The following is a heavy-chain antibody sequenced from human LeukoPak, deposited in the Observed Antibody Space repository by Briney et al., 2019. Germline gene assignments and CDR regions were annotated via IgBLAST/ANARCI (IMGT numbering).Heavy chain of an antibody. CDR2: IYSGGST. CDR1: GFTVSSNY. J-gene: IGHJ6*03. D-gene: IGHD3-10*01. CDR3: AREKRLLWFGELVYYYYYYMDV. Sequence: PEGSLRLSCAASGFTVSSNYMSWVRQAPGKGLEWVSVIYSGGSTYYADSVKGRFTISRDNSKNTLYLQMNSLRAEDTAVYYCAREKRLLWFGELVYYYYYYMDVWGKGTTVTVSS. V-gene: IGHV3-66*02.